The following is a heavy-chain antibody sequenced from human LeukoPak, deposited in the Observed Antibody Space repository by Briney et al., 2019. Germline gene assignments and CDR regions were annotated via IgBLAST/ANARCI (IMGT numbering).Heavy chain of an antibody. J-gene: IGHJ4*02. CDR3: ARDMIAVAGLDY. Sequence: PGGSLRLSCVASGFTFSSYAMSWVRQAPGKGLEWVSAISGSGGSTYYADSVKGRFTIPRDNSKNTLYLQMNSLRAEDTAVYYCARDMIAVAGLDYWGQGTLVTVSS. CDR1: GFTFSSYA. CDR2: ISGSGGST. D-gene: IGHD6-19*01. V-gene: IGHV3-23*01.